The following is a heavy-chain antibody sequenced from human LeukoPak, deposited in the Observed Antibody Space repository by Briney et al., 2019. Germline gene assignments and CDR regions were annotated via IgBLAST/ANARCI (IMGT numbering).Heavy chain of an antibody. D-gene: IGHD3-3*01. J-gene: IGHJ4*02. CDR2: ISGSGGST. Sequence: QCGGSLRLSCAASGFTFSSYAMSWVRQAPGRGLEWVSAISGSGGSTYYADSVKGRFTISRDNSKNTLYLQMNSLRAEDTAVYYCAKYELRFLEWLPVHFDYWGQGTLVTVSS. V-gene: IGHV3-23*01. CDR1: GFTFSSYA. CDR3: AKYELRFLEWLPVHFDY.